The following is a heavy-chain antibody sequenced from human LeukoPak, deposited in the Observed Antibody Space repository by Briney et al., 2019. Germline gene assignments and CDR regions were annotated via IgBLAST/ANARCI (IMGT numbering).Heavy chain of an antibody. D-gene: IGHD2-15*01. CDR2: INGDGTST. CDR3: ARTGSGGDLDI. V-gene: IGHV3-74*01. CDR1: GFTFSNHW. Sequence: PGGSLRLSCAASGFTFSNHWLHWVRQAPGKGLVWVSRINGDGTSTIYADSVKGRFTISRDNAKSTVYLQMNSLRAEDTAVYYCARTGSGGDLDIWGQGRMATVPS. J-gene: IGHJ3*02.